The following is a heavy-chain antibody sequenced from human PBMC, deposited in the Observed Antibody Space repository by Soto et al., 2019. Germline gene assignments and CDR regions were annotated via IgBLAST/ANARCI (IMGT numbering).Heavy chain of an antibody. D-gene: IGHD3-9*01. Sequence: GGSLRLSCAASGFTFSSYAMSWVRQAPGKGLEWVSAISGSGGSTYYADSVKGRFTISRDNSKNTLYLQMNSLRAEDTAVYYCAKDQGYYDILTGSQGPLEWGQGTLVTVSS. V-gene: IGHV3-23*01. CDR1: GFTFSSYA. J-gene: IGHJ4*02. CDR3: AKDQGYYDILTGSQGPLE. CDR2: ISGSGGST.